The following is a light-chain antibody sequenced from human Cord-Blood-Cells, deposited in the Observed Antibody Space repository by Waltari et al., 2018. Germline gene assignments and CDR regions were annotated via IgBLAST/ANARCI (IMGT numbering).Light chain of an antibody. J-gene: IGLJ2*01. CDR3: SSYTSSSTVV. CDR1: SSYGGGYNS. V-gene: IGLV2-14*01. CDR2: DDS. Sequence: QSALTQPASGSGSPGQAITISCPGTSSYGGGYNSVSWYPQHPGKAPTLMIYDDSNRPSGVSTRCSGSKSGNTASLTISGLQAEDEADYYCSSYTSSSTVVVGGGTKLTVL.